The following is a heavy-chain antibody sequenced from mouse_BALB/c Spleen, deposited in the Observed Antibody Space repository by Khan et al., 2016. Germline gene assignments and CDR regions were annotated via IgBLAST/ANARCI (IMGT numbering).Heavy chain of an antibody. V-gene: IGHV3-2*02. CDR2: ISYSGSN. J-gene: IGHJ2*01. CDR1: GYSITSDYA. CDR3: ASDYYCSSSFDY. Sequence: EVQLQESGPGLVKPSQSLSLTCTATGYSITSDYAWNWIRQFPGNKLEWTGYISYSGSNSYNPSLKSRISITRDTSKTQIFLHLNSVTTDDTATYYYASDYYCSSSFDYWGQGTTLTVSS. D-gene: IGHD1-1*01.